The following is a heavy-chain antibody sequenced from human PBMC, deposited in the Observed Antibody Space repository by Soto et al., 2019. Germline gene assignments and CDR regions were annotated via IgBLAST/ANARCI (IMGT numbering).Heavy chain of an antibody. CDR1: GFTFSDYY. CDR2: ISNSANTI. Sequence: QVQLVESGGGLVKPGGSLRLSCAASGFTFSDYYMSWIRQAPGKGLEWISYISNSANTIYYADSVKGRFTISRDNAKNSLFLQMNSPRAEDTDVYYCARGHDSSGGVDYWGQGTLITVSS. CDR3: ARGHDSSGGVDY. D-gene: IGHD3-22*01. V-gene: IGHV3-11*01. J-gene: IGHJ4*02.